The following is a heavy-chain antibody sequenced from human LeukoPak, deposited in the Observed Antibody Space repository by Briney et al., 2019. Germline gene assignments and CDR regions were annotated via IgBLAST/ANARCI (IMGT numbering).Heavy chain of an antibody. D-gene: IGHD6-13*01. CDR2: IYTSGST. CDR1: GGSISSGTYF. Sequence: SETLSLTCTVSGGSISSGTYFWTWIRQPAGKGLEWIGRIYTSGSTNYNPSLKSRVTISVDTSKNQFSLKLSSVTAADTAVYYCARGGEGIAAAGNVFDYWGQGTLVTVSS. CDR3: ARGGEGIAAAGNVFDY. V-gene: IGHV4-61*02. J-gene: IGHJ4*02.